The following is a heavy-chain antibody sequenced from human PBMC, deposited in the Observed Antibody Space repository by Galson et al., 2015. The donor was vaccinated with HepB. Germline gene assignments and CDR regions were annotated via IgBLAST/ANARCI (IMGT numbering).Heavy chain of an antibody. CDR2: IWYDGSNK. J-gene: IGHJ3*02. Sequence: SLRLSCAASGFTFSSYGMHWVRQAPGKGLEWVAVIWYDGSNKYYADSVKGRFTISRDNSKNTLYLQMNSLRAEDTAVYYCARGKAGAYCGGDCYPATPDDAFDIWGQGTMVTVSS. CDR3: ARGKAGAYCGGDCYPATPDDAFDI. D-gene: IGHD2-21*02. V-gene: IGHV3-33*01. CDR1: GFTFSSYG.